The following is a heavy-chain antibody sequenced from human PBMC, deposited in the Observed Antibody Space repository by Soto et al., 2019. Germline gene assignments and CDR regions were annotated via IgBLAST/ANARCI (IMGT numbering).Heavy chain of an antibody. CDR1: GYTFTTYA. V-gene: IGHV1-3*01. CDR2: INAGNGNT. J-gene: IGHJ3*02. CDR3: ARYLTGYSSGWYVGDAFDI. D-gene: IGHD6-19*01. Sequence: QVQLVQSGAEVKNPGASVKVSCKASGYTFTTYAMHWMRQAPGQRPEWMGWINAGNGNTKYSQKFQGRVTITRDTSASKAYMELSSLKSEDTAVYYCARYLTGYSSGWYVGDAFDIWGQGTMITVSS.